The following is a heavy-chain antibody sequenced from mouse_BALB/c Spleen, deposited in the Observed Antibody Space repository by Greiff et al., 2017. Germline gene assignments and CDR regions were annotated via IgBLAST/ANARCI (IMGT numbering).Heavy chain of an antibody. J-gene: IGHJ3*01. D-gene: IGHD1-1*02. CDR2: ISSGGSYT. CDR1: GFTFSSYT. Sequence: DVQLVESGGGLVKPGGSLKLSCAASGFTFSSYTMSWVRQTPEKRLEWVATISSGGSYTYYPDSVKGRFTISRDNAKNTLYLQMSSLKSEDTAMYYCTRGGWAYWGQGTLVTVSA. V-gene: IGHV5-6-4*01. CDR3: TRGGWAY.